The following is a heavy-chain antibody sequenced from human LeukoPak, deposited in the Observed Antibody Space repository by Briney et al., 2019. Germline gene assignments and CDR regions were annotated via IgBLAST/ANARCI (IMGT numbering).Heavy chain of an antibody. CDR3: ATQIGPKRAYYYYGMDV. V-gene: IGHV3-23*01. Sequence: GGSLRLSCAASGFTFRSCAMSWVRQAPGKGLEWVSAISGSGGSTYYADSVKGRFTISRDNSKNTLYLQMNSLRAEDTAVYYCATQIGPKRAYYYYGMDVWGQGTTVTVSS. CDR1: GFTFRSCA. D-gene: IGHD1-1*01. J-gene: IGHJ6*02. CDR2: ISGSGGST.